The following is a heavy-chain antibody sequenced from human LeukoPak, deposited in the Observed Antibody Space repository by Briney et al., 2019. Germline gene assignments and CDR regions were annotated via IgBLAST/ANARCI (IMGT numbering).Heavy chain of an antibody. CDR3: ARSVSASAGRGWFDP. Sequence: PSETLSPTCSVSGGSIRSLGYSWGWIRQPPGKGLEWIASMYYTGTTYYNPSLKSRVTMSVDTPKNQFSLNLTSVAAADTAVFYCARSVSASAGRGWFDPWGQGTLVTVSS. CDR2: MYYTGTT. CDR1: GGSIRSLGYS. J-gene: IGHJ5*02. V-gene: IGHV4-39*07. D-gene: IGHD1-26*01.